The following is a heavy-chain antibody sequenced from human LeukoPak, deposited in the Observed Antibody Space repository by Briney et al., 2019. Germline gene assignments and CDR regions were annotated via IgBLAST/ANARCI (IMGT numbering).Heavy chain of an antibody. CDR3: VSGDYGNY. J-gene: IGHJ4*02. V-gene: IGHV3-21*01. Sequence: GGSLRLSCAASGFTFSSYSMNWVRQAPGKGLEWVSSISSSSYIYYADSVKGRFTISRDNAKNTLFLQMNSLRVEDTALYYCVSGDYGNYWGQGTLVTVSS. CDR2: ISSSSYI. D-gene: IGHD4-17*01. CDR1: GFTFSSYS.